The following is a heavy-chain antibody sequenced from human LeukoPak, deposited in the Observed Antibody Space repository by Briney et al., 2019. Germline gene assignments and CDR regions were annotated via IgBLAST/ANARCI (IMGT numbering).Heavy chain of an antibody. D-gene: IGHD3-16*01. CDR3: ARFGKLSRGFDY. J-gene: IGHJ4*02. Sequence: SETLSLTCAVYGGSFSGYYWSWIRQPPGKGLEWIGEINHSGSTNYNPSPKSRVTLSVDTSKNQFSLKLSSVTAADTAVYYCARFGKLSRGFDYWGQGTLVTVSS. CDR2: INHSGST. V-gene: IGHV4-34*01. CDR1: GGSFSGYY.